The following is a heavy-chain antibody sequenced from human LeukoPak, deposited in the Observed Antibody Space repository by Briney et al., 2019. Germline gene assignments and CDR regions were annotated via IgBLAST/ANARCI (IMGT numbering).Heavy chain of an antibody. Sequence: SETLSLTCTVSGGSISSSSYYWGWIRQPPGKGLEWVGEINHSGSTNYNPSLKSRVTISVDTSKNQFSLKLSSVTAADTAVYYCATVQLELSFDPWGQGTLVTVSS. V-gene: IGHV4-39*07. J-gene: IGHJ5*02. D-gene: IGHD1-1*01. CDR3: ATVQLELSFDP. CDR1: GGSISSSSYY. CDR2: INHSGST.